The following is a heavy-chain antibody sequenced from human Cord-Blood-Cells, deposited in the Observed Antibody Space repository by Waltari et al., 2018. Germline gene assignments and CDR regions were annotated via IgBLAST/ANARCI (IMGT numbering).Heavy chain of an antibody. Sequence: QVQLQESGPGLVKPSQTLSPTCTVSGGSISSGGSYWSWIRPHPGQGLEWIGYIYYSGSTYYNPSLKSRVTISVDTSKNQFSLKLSSVTAADTAVYYCARGFKGATTFYYYYYGMDVWGQGTTVTVSS. CDR1: GGSISSGGSY. CDR3: ARGFKGATTFYYYYYGMDV. CDR2: IYYSGST. D-gene: IGHD1-26*01. V-gene: IGHV4-31*03. J-gene: IGHJ6*02.